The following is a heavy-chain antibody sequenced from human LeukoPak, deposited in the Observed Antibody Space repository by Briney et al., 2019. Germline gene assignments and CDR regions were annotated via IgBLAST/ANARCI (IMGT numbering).Heavy chain of an antibody. J-gene: IGHJ6*03. CDR3: ARTSSSSLYYYYYMDV. V-gene: IGHV1-69*05. Sequence: ALVKVSCKASGGTFSSYAISWVRQAPGQGLEWMGGIIPIFGTANYAQKFQGRVTITTDESTSTAYMELSSLRSEDTAVYYCARTSSSSLYYYYYMDVWGKGTTVTVSS. CDR1: GGTFSSYA. D-gene: IGHD6-6*01. CDR2: IIPIFGTA.